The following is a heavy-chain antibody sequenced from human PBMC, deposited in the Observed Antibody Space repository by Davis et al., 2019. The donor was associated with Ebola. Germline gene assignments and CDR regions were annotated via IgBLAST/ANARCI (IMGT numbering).Heavy chain of an antibody. CDR2: IYHSGST. CDR1: GGSISSSNW. CDR3: ATSAGGYSLGY. V-gene: IGHV4-4*02. J-gene: IGHJ4*02. D-gene: IGHD5-12*01. Sequence: PGGSLRLSCAVSGGSISSSNWWSWVRQPPGKGLEWIGEIYHSGSTNYNPSLKSRVTISVDKSKNQFSLKLSSVTAADTAVYYCATSAGGYSLGYWGQGTLVTVSS.